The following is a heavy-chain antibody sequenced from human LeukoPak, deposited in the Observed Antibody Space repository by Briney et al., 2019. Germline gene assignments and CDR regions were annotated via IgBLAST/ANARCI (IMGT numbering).Heavy chain of an antibody. Sequence: PSQTLSLTCGISGGSISSGDFSWSWTRQPPGKGLEWIGYIYHSGSTYYKPSLKSRVTISIDRSKNYSSLNLTSVTAADTAVYYCARELLAYCGGDCDLNDAFDIWGQGTMVTVSS. J-gene: IGHJ3*02. CDR3: ARELLAYCGGDCDLNDAFDI. CDR2: IYHSGST. V-gene: IGHV4-30-2*01. CDR1: GGSISSGDFS. D-gene: IGHD2-21*02.